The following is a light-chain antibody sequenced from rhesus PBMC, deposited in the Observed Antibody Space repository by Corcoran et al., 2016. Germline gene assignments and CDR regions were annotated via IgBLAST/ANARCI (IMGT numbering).Light chain of an antibody. Sequence: QAALTQPRSVSGSPGQSVTISCTGTSSDIGGYNYVSWYQQHPGTAPKLMIYEVSKRPSGVPDRFSGSKSGNTASLTISGLQAEDEAVYYCSSYAGSNTYIFGAGTRLTVL. J-gene: IGLJ1*01. CDR1: SSDIGGYNY. CDR2: EVS. V-gene: IGLV2-32*02. CDR3: SSYAGSNTYI.